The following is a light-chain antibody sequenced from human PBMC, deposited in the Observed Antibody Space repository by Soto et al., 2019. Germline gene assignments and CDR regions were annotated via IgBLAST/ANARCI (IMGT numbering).Light chain of an antibody. J-gene: IGLJ1*01. CDR2: GNS. V-gene: IGLV1-40*01. Sequence: QSVLTQPPSVSGAPGQRVTISCTGSSSNIGAGYDVHWYQQLPGTAPKLLIYGNSNRPSGVPDRFSGSKSGTSASLAITGLQAEDEADYYCQSYDSGLSGSYVFGTGTKLTVL. CDR1: SSNIGAGYD. CDR3: QSYDSGLSGSYV.